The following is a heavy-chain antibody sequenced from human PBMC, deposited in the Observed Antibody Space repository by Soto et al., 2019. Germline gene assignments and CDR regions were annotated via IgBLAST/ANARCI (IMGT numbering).Heavy chain of an antibody. CDR1: GGTFSSYA. V-gene: IGHV1-69*05. Sequence: QVQLVQSGAEVKKPGSSVKVSCKASGGTFSSYAISWVRQAPGQGLEWMGGIIPIFGTADYAQKFQGRVTXNWDESTSTASTEPSSLRSEDTAVYYCASAWGASYYYGMDVWGQGTTVTVSS. D-gene: IGHD3-16*01. CDR2: IIPIFGTA. CDR3: ASAWGASYYYGMDV. J-gene: IGHJ6*02.